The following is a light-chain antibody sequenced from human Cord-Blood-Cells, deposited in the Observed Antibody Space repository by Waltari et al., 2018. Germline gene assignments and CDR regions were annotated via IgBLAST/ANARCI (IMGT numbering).Light chain of an antibody. CDR1: QSISSW. CDR3: QQYNSYSYT. CDR2: DAS. V-gene: IGKV1-5*01. Sequence: SVSPGQTASITCRASQSISSWLAWYQQKPGKAPKLLIYDASSLESGVPSRFSGSGSGTEFTLTISSLQPDDFATYYCQQYNSYSYTFGQGTKLEIK. J-gene: IGKJ2*01.